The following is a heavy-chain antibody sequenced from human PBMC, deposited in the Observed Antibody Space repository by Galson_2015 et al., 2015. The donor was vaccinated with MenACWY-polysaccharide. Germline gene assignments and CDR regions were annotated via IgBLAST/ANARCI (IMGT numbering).Heavy chain of an antibody. D-gene: IGHD3-10*01. CDR3: AGPLGRGGTGAYGMDA. J-gene: IGHJ6*02. CDR2: INSDASST. Sequence: SLRLSCAASGLTFSNNWIHWVRQAPGKGLVWVSRINSDASSTAYADSVKGRFTISRDNAKNTLYLQMNSLRVEDTAVYYCAGPLGRGGTGAYGMDAWGQGTTVTVSS. CDR1: GLTFSNNW. V-gene: IGHV3-74*01.